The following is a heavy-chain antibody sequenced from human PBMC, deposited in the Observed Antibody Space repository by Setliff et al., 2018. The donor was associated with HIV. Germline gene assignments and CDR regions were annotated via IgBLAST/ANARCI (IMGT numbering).Heavy chain of an antibody. CDR3: ARVEDYYDSSSYYPPDAFDI. CDR1: GGTFSSYA. D-gene: IGHD3-22*01. V-gene: IGHV1-69*13. J-gene: IGHJ3*02. Sequence: PSVKVSCKASGGTFSSYAISWVRQAPRQGLEWMGGIIPIFGTANYAQKFQGRVTITADESTSTAYMELSSLISEDTAVYYCARVEDYYDSSSYYPPDAFDIWGQGTMVTVSS. CDR2: IIPIFGTA.